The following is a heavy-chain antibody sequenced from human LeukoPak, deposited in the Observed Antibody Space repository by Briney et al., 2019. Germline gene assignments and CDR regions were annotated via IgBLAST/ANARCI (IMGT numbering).Heavy chain of an antibody. CDR2: IYSSGST. CDR1: GGSISSGSYY. Sequence: SQTLSLTCTVSGGSISSGSYYWTWIRQPAGKGLEWIGRIYSSGSTNYNPSLKSRVTISVDTSKNQFSLKLSSVTAADTAAYYCARDRYGSGTFDYWGQGTLVTVSS. CDR3: ARDRYGSGTFDY. V-gene: IGHV4-61*02. D-gene: IGHD3-10*01. J-gene: IGHJ4*02.